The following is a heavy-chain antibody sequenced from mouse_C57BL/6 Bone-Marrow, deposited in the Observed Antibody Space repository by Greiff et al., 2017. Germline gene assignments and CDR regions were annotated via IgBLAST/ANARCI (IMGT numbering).Heavy chain of an antibody. CDR3: AREDLIYYYGSRWYFDV. Sequence: VQLQQPGAELVKPGASVKLSCKASGYTFTSYWMQWVKQRPGQGLEWIGEIDPSDSYTNYNQKFKGKATLTVDTSSSTAYMQLSSLTSEDSAVYYCAREDLIYYYGSRWYFDVWGTGTTVTVSS. CDR2: IDPSDSYT. V-gene: IGHV1-50*01. D-gene: IGHD1-1*01. J-gene: IGHJ1*03. CDR1: GYTFTSYW.